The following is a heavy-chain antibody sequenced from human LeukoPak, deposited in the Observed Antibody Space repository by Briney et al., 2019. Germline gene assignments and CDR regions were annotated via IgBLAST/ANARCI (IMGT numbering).Heavy chain of an antibody. CDR1: GYTFTGYY. J-gene: IGHJ6*02. D-gene: IGHD3-16*01. CDR2: INPNSGGT. V-gene: IGHV1-2*02. Sequence: ASVKLSCTASGYTFTGYYMHWVRQAPGQGLEWMGWINPNSGGTNYAQKFQGRVTMTRDTSISTAYMELTRLRSDDTAVYYCARMKGPNVYNYYVMEVWGQGTPVTVSS. CDR3: ARMKGPNVYNYYVMEV.